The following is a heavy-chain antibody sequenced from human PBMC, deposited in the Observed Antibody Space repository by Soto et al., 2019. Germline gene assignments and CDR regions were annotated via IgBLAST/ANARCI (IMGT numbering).Heavy chain of an antibody. CDR2: ISPSGDT. V-gene: IGHV3-23*01. J-gene: IGHJ4*02. D-gene: IGHD1-26*01. Sequence: GGSLRLSCAASGFTFSSYALSWVRQAPGRGLEWVSSISPSGDTYYADSVKGRFTLSRDNPKNTVYLQMNSLKAEDTALYFCARSGSYSWLPYWGQGTLVTVSS. CDR1: GFTFSSYA. CDR3: ARSGSYSWLPY.